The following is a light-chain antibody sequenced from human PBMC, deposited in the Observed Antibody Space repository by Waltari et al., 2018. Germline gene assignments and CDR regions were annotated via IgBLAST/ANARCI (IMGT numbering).Light chain of an antibody. Sequence: DIQMTQSPSSLCASVGDKVTITCRASQGISSWLAWYQQKPGKAPKLLIYAASSLQSGVPSRFSCSGSGTDYTLTISSLQPEDFATYYCQQGYNTPRTFGQGTKVEIK. CDR3: QQGYNTPRT. CDR2: AAS. J-gene: IGKJ1*01. CDR1: QGISSW. V-gene: IGKV1-12*01.